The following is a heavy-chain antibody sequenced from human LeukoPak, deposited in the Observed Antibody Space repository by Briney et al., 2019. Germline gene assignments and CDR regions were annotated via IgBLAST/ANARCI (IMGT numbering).Heavy chain of an antibody. V-gene: IGHV4-59*01. CDR3: ARVPYDFWSGYPVYFDY. CDR1: GGSISSYY. Sequence: SETLSLTCTVSGGSISSYYWSWIRQPPGKGLEWIGYIYYSGSTNYNPSLESRVTISVDTSKNQFSLRLSSVTAADTAVYYSARVPYDFWSGYPVYFDYWGQGTLVTVSS. CDR2: IYYSGST. J-gene: IGHJ4*02. D-gene: IGHD3-3*01.